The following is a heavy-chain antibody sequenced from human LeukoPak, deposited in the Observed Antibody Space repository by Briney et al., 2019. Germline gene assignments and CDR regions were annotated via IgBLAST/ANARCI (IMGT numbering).Heavy chain of an antibody. Sequence: KASETLSLTCTVSGYSISSGYYWGWIRQPPGKGLEWIGSIYYSGSTYYNPSLKSRVTISVDTSKNQFSLKLSSVTAADTAVYYCAGSYCTNGVCYYYWYFDLWGRGTLVTVSS. V-gene: IGHV4-38-2*02. CDR3: AGSYCTNGVCYYYWYFDL. CDR2: IYYSGST. J-gene: IGHJ2*01. D-gene: IGHD2-8*01. CDR1: GYSISSGYY.